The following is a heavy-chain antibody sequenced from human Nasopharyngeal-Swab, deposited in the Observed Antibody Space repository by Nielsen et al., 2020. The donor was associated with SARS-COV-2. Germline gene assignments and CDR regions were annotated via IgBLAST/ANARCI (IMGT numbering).Heavy chain of an antibody. Sequence: QRPWTGLAWFGYIYYSGSTYYNPSLKSRVTISVDTSKNQFSLKLSSVTAADTAVYYCARDSMAGYCSGGSCYAFDIWGQGTMVTVSS. CDR2: IYYSGST. D-gene: IGHD2-15*01. CDR3: ARDSMAGYCSGGSCYAFDI. V-gene: IGHV4-31*02. J-gene: IGHJ3*02.